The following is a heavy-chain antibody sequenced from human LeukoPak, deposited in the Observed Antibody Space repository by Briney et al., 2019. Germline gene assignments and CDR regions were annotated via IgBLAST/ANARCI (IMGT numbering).Heavy chain of an antibody. V-gene: IGHV3-23*01. J-gene: IGHJ4*02. CDR2: LCGSGGST. Sequence: GGSLRLSCADSGFTFSRYAMSSVRHALGGGLEWVSDLCGSGGSTYYADSVKGRFTISRDNSNNTMYLQMNRMRAEETAVYYCEKDSRHGYSGYDHVVVAAQFDYWGQGTLVTVSS. CDR1: GFTFSRYA. D-gene: IGHD2-15*01. CDR3: EKDSRHGYSGYDHVVVAAQFDY.